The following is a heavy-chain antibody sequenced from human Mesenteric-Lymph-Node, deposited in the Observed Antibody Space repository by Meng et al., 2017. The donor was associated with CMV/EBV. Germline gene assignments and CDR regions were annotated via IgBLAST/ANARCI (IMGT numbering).Heavy chain of an antibody. J-gene: IGHJ4*02. CDR2: VYYSGNT. V-gene: IGHV4-39*01. Sequence: SETLSLTCTVSDGSINSNSYAWGWVRQPPGKGLEWIATVYYSGNTYYNPSLKSRVTISVDTSKSQFSLSLTSVTAADTAVYYCARLRFLLGFCGGTNCSPRLYHYYFDYWGQGTPVTVSS. CDR1: DGSINSNSYA. CDR3: ARLRFLLGFCGGTNCSPRLYHYYFDY. D-gene: IGHD2-2*01.